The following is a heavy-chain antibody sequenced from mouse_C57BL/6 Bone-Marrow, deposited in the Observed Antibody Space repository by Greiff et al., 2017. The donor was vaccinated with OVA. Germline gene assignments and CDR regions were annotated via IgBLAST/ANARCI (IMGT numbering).Heavy chain of an antibody. Sequence: VQLQQSGAELVRPGSSVTLSCKASGYTFTDYEMHWVKQTPVHGLEWIGAIDPETGGTAYNQKFKGKAILTADKSSSTAYMELRSLTSEDSAVYYCTRRGLLDYWGQGTTLTVSS. D-gene: IGHD1-1*01. J-gene: IGHJ2*01. CDR2: IDPETGGT. CDR3: TRRGLLDY. V-gene: IGHV1-15*01. CDR1: GYTFTDYE.